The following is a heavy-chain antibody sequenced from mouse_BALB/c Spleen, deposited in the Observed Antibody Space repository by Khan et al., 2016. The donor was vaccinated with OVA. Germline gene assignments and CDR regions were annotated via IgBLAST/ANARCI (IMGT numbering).Heavy chain of an antibody. J-gene: IGHJ2*01. D-gene: IGHD1-1*01. Sequence: QVQLQQSGAELAKPGASVKMSCKASGYTFINYWILWVKQRPGQGLEWIGYINPSTGYTEYNQNFKDKATLPADQSSSTAYMQLSSLPSEDSAVYYCARRGLRWDFDYWGQGTTLTVSS. CDR1: GYTFINYW. CDR2: INPSTGYT. CDR3: ARRGLRWDFDY. V-gene: IGHV1-7*01.